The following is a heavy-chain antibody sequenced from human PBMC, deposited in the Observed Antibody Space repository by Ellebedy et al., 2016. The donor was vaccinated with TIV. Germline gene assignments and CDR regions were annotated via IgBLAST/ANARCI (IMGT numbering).Heavy chain of an antibody. J-gene: IGHJ4*02. CDR2: VYYPIGST. CDR1: GSSIDDYY. Sequence: SETLSLTCTVSGSSIDDYYWTWIRQPPGKGLEWVGYVYYPIGSTNYSPSLKSRVAIAVDTSKNQFSLNLNPVTAADTAVYYCARHIVVPTPGFDYWGQGALVTVSS. CDR3: ARHIVVPTPGFDY. D-gene: IGHD1-26*01. V-gene: IGHV4-59*08.